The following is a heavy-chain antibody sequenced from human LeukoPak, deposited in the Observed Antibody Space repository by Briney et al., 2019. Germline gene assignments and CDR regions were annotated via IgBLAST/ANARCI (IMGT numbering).Heavy chain of an antibody. Sequence: SESLSLTCTVSGGSISSYYWSWIRQPPGKGLEWIGYIYYTGSTNYNPSLKSRVTISVDTSKNQFSLKLSSVTAADTALYYCARGGDYTSGSYYNLWGQGTLVTVSS. CDR1: GGSISSYY. CDR2: IYYTGST. V-gene: IGHV4-59*01. J-gene: IGHJ4*02. CDR3: ARGGDYTSGSYYNL. D-gene: IGHD3-10*01.